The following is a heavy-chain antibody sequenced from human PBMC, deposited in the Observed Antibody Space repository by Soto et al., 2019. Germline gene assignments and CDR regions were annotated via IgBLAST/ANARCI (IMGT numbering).Heavy chain of an antibody. Sequence: GGSLRLSCAASGFMFSAYWMSWVRQAPGKGLEWVANIHGDGGKIYYVDSVKGRFTISRDNAKTSLYLQMNSLRAEDTSVYFCARGGNGYENWPPYYYYGMDVWGQGTTVTVSS. CDR2: IHGDGGKI. CDR3: ARGGNGYENWPPYYYYGMDV. V-gene: IGHV3-7*01. CDR1: GFMFSAYW. D-gene: IGHD5-12*01. J-gene: IGHJ6*02.